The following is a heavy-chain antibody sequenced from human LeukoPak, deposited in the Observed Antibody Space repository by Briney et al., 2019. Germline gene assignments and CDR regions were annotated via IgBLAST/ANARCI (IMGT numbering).Heavy chain of an antibody. CDR2: ISPNNGGT. V-gene: IGHV1-2*02. D-gene: IGHD6-19*01. J-gene: IGHJ4*02. CDR1: GYTFTGYY. CDR3: ARDCSIAVTFDY. Sequence: ASVKVSCKASGYTFTGYYIHWVRQAPGQGLEWMGWISPNNGGTEYAQKFQGRVTMTRDTSIDTAYMELSRLISDDTAVYYCARDCSIAVTFDYWGQGTLVTVSS.